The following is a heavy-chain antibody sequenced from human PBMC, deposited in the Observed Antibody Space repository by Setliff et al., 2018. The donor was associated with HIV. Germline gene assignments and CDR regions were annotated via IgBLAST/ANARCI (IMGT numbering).Heavy chain of an antibody. CDR1: GFTVRSNY. V-gene: IGHV3-66*01. D-gene: IGHD3-22*01. J-gene: IGHJ4*02. Sequence: HPGGSLRLSCEASGFTVRSNYMSWVRQAPGKGLEWVSVIYSGGSTYYADSVKGRFTISRDNSKNTLYLQMNSLRAEDTAVYYCARVSDSSGYYYEGYFDYWGQGTLVTVSS. CDR2: IYSGGST. CDR3: ARVSDSSGYYYEGYFDY.